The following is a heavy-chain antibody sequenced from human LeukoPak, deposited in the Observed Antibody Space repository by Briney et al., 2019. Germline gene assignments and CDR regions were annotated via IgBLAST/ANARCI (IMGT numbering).Heavy chain of an antibody. CDR1: GFSFKDYG. CDR3: AKHLTATNTYFFFGLDV. D-gene: IGHD1-26*01. CDR2: INWNGGGT. Sequence: NPGGSLRLSCAATGFSFKDYGMHWVRQPPGKGLEWVSAINWNGGGTDYADSVKGRFTISRENAKNSLYLQLSSLRPEDTALYYCAKHLTATNTYFFFGLDVWGQWTSVTVSS. V-gene: IGHV3-9*01. J-gene: IGHJ6*02.